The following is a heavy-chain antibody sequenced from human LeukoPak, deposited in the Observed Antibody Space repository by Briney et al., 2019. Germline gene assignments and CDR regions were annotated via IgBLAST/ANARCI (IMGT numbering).Heavy chain of an antibody. CDR1: GFTFSSYA. Sequence: GRSLRLSCAASGFTFSSYAMHWVRQAPGKGLEWVAIISFDGNHKYFTDSVKGRFTISRDNAKNTLYLQMDGLRAEDTAIYYCARITGNFGTYRYDYWGQGSLVTVSS. CDR2: ISFDGNHK. D-gene: IGHD3-16*02. J-gene: IGHJ4*02. V-gene: IGHV3-30*04. CDR3: ARITGNFGTYRYDY.